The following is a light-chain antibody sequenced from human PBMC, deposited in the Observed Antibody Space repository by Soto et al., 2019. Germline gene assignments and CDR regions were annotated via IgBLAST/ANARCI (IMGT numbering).Light chain of an antibody. CDR3: SSYGCSNNPDVM. V-gene: IGLV2-8*01. CDR1: SSDVGGYNY. CDR2: EVY. Sequence: QSVLTQPPSASGSPGQSVTISCTGSSSDVGGYNYVSWYQQHPGKAPKLMIYEVYKRPSGVSDRFSGSKSGNTASLTVAGLQAEDEADYSCSSYGCSNNPDVMFGGGTKVTVL. J-gene: IGLJ3*02.